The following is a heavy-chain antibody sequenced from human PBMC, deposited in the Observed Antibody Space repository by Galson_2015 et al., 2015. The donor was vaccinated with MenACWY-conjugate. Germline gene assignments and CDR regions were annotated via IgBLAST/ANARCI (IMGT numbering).Heavy chain of an antibody. CDR2: IIPIFGTA. CDR3: ASLHYDYVWGSYRYTGY. CDR1: GGTFSSYA. Sequence: SVKVSCKASGGTFSSYAISWVRQAPGQGLEWMGGIIPIFGTANYAQKFQGRVTITADKSTSTAYMELSSLRSEDTAVYYCASLHYDYVWGSYRYTGYWGQGTLVTVSS. J-gene: IGHJ4*02. V-gene: IGHV1-69*06. D-gene: IGHD3-16*02.